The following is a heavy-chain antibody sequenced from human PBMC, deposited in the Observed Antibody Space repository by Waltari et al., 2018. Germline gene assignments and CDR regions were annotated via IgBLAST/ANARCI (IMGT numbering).Heavy chain of an antibody. CDR1: GYTLTELS. CDR3: ATRSYYEDSSGYDFRGDY. Sequence: QVQLVQSGAEVKKPGASVKVSCKVSGYTLTELSMHWVRQAPGKGLEWMGGVDPEDGETIDEQKFQGRVTMTEDTSTDTAYMELSSLRSEDTAVYYCATRSYYEDSSGYDFRGDYWGQGTLVTVSS. J-gene: IGHJ4*02. V-gene: IGHV1-24*01. CDR2: VDPEDGET. D-gene: IGHD3-22*01.